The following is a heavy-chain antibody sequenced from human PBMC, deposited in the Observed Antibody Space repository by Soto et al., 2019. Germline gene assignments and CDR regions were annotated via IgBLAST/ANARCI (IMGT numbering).Heavy chain of an antibody. CDR2: ISGGGDRT. D-gene: IGHD6-13*01. CDR1: GFSFSSYA. CDR3: AKASRGPLSSRSSDANHFDS. Sequence: EAQLLESGGSLVQPGGSLRLSCAASGFSFSSYAMNWVRQAPGKGLEWVSIISGGGDRTYYADSVKGRFTISRDNSKNTLYLQMNSVRAEDTAVYHCAKASRGPLSSRSSDANHFDSWGQGTLVTVSS. J-gene: IGHJ4*02. V-gene: IGHV3-23*01.